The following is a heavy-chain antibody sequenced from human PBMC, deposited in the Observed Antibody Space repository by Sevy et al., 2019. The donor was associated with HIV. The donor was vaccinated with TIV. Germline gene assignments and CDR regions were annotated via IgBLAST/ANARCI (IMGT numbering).Heavy chain of an antibody. CDR1: GFTFNNYA. V-gene: IGHV3-23*01. CDR2: ISCSGGNT. CDR3: AKDNGDSKFHYYYYGIDV. Sequence: GGSLRLSCLASGFTFNNYAMSWVRQAPGKGLEWVSLISCSGGNTYYADSVKGRCSISRDNSKNTLYLQVNSLRAEDTAVYYCAKDNGDSKFHYYYYGIDVWGQGATVTVSS. J-gene: IGHJ6*02. D-gene: IGHD4-17*01.